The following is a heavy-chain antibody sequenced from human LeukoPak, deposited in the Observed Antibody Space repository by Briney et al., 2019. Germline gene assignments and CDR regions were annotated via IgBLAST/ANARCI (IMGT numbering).Heavy chain of an antibody. D-gene: IGHD3-10*01. CDR2: VYYSGST. CDR1: GDSVSNVSYY. CDR3: ASLVRGGSFYYYMDV. J-gene: IGHJ6*03. Sequence: PSQTLSLTCTVSGDSVSNVSYYWAWVRQPPVKGLEWIANVYYSGSTYYNPSLKSRVAISVDTSKNQFALTLRSVTAADTGVYFCASLVRGGSFYYYMDVWGRGTSVTVSS. V-gene: IGHV4-39*01.